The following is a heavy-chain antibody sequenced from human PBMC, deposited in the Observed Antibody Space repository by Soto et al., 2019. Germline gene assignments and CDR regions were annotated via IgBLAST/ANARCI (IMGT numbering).Heavy chain of an antibody. CDR1: GYTFSYYG. D-gene: IGHD1-26*01. Sequence: QVQLVQSGAEVKKSGASMKVSCKASGYTFSYYGISWVRQAPGQGLEWMGWVTGYDGNANYAQRFQGRVTMTTDTSTNTAYMDLRRLSSDDTAVYYCARTTHEEPTFDYWGQGTLVTVSS. CDR2: VTGYDGNA. J-gene: IGHJ4*02. V-gene: IGHV1-18*01. CDR3: ARTTHEEPTFDY.